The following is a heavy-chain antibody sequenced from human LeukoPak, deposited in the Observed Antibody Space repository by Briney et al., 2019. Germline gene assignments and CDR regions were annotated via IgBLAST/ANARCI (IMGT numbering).Heavy chain of an antibody. J-gene: IGHJ4*02. CDR2: INTNTGSP. CDR3: ARGDFSFDY. Sequence: ASVKVSCKASGYTFTNSAINWVRQAPGQWLEWMGWINTNTGSPTFAQGFTGRFVFSLDTSVSTAYLQISRLEAEDTAVYYCARGDFSFDYWGQGTLVTVSS. D-gene: IGHD2-21*02. CDR1: GYTFTNSA. V-gene: IGHV7-4-1*02.